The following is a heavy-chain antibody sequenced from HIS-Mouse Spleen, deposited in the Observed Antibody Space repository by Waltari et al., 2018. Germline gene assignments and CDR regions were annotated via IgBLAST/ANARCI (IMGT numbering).Heavy chain of an antibody. D-gene: IGHD6-6*01. V-gene: IGHV3-74*01. Sequence: EVQLVESGGGLVQPGGSLRLSCAASGFTFSSYWMHWVRQAPGKGLVGVSRIKRDGSSPRYAESVKGRFTISRDNAKNTLYLQMNSLRAEDTAVYYCARDLGYSSSSEVWFDPWGQGTLVTVSS. J-gene: IGHJ5*02. CDR3: ARDLGYSSSSEVWFDP. CDR1: GFTFSSYW. CDR2: IKRDGSSP.